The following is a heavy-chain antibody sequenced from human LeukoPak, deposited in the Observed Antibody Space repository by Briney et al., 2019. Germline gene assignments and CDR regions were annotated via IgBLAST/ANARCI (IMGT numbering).Heavy chain of an antibody. D-gene: IGHD3-10*01. Sequence: PGGSLRLSCAASGFTFSSYAMSWVRQAPGKGLEWVSAISGSGGSTYYAESVKGRFTISRDNSKNTLYLQMNSLRAEDTAVYYCANGGGLLWFGELLRGWFDPWGQGTLVTVSS. J-gene: IGHJ5*02. CDR2: ISGSGGST. CDR3: ANGGGLLWFGELLRGWFDP. V-gene: IGHV3-23*01. CDR1: GFTFSSYA.